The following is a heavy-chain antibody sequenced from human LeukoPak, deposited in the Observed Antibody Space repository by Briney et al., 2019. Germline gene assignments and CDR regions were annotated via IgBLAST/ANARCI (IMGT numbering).Heavy chain of an antibody. V-gene: IGHV1-69*13. D-gene: IGHD7-27*01. J-gene: IGHJ4*02. Sequence: SVKVSCKASGGTFSSYAISWVRQAPGQGLEWMGGIIPIFGTANYAQKFQGRVTITADESTSTAYMELSSLRSEDTAVYYCARGHPWGYYFDYWGQGALVTVSS. CDR1: GGTFSSYA. CDR2: IIPIFGTA. CDR3: ARGHPWGYYFDY.